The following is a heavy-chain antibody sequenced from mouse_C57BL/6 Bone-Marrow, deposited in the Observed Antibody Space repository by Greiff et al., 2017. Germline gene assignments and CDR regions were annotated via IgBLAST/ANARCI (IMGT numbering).Heavy chain of an antibody. Sequence: VQLQQSGAELVRPGTSVKMSCKASGYTFTNYWIGWAKQRPGHGLEWIGDIYPGGGSTNYNEKFKGKATLTADKSSSTAYMQFSSLTSEDSAIYYCARHDYDPGFAYWGQGTLVTVSA. CDR1: GYTFTNYW. D-gene: IGHD2-4*01. J-gene: IGHJ3*01. CDR3: ARHDYDPGFAY. V-gene: IGHV1-63*01. CDR2: IYPGGGST.